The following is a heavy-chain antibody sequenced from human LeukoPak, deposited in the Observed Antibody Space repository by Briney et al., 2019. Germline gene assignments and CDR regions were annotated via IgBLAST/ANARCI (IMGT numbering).Heavy chain of an antibody. CDR3: ARGGGYNYGTFDY. V-gene: IGHV5-51*01. Sequence: GESLKISCKGSGYSFTNYGIGWVRQMPGKGLEWTAILYPVESDTRYSPSFQGQVTISADKSISTAYLQWSSLKASDTAMYYCARGGGYNYGTFDYWGQGTLVTVSS. CDR1: GYSFTNYG. D-gene: IGHD5-18*01. CDR2: LYPVESDT. J-gene: IGHJ4*02.